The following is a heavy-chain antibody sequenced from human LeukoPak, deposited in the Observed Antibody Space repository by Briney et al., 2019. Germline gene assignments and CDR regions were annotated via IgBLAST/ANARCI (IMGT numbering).Heavy chain of an antibody. D-gene: IGHD1-26*01. J-gene: IGHJ4*02. CDR1: GFTFSSYA. V-gene: IGHV3-23*01. CDR2: ISGSGGRT. Sequence: PGGSLRLSCAASGFTFSSYAMSWVRQAPGKGLEWVSGISGSGGRTYYADSVKGRFTISGDNSKNTLYLQMNSLRAEDTAVYYCAKGSGSPSHFDYWGQGTLVTVSS. CDR3: AKGSGSPSHFDY.